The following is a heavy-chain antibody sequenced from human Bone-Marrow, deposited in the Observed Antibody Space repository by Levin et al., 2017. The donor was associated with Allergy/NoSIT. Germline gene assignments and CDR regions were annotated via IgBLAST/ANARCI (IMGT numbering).Heavy chain of an antibody. Sequence: PGGSLRLSCAASGFTFSSYGMHWVRQAPGKGLEWVAVIWYDGSNKYYADSVKGRFTISRDNSKNTLYLQMNSLRAEDTAVYYCARGDYYDSSGYPRFDYWGQGTLVTVSS. V-gene: IGHV3-33*01. J-gene: IGHJ4*02. CDR3: ARGDYYDSSGYPRFDY. CDR2: IWYDGSNK. D-gene: IGHD3-22*01. CDR1: GFTFSSYG.